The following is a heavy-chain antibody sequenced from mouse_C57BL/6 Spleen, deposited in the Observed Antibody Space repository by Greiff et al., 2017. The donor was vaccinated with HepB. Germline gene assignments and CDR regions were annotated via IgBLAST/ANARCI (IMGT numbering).Heavy chain of an antibody. CDR1: GFSLTSYG. CDR3: AGCRWDFDY. J-gene: IGHJ2*01. V-gene: IGHV2-2*01. CDR2: IWSGGST. D-gene: IGHD3-3*01. Sequence: VQLQESGPGLVQPSQRLSITCTVSGFSLTSYGVHWVRQSPGTGLERLGVIWSGGSTDYNAAFISRLSISKDNSKSQVFFKMNRLQADDTAIYYCAGCRWDFDYWGRGTTLTVSS.